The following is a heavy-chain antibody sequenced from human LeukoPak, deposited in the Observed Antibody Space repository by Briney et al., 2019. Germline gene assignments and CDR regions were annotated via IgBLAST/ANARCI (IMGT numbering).Heavy chain of an antibody. CDR3: ARDRIGAT. V-gene: IGHV1-2*02. Sequence: ASVKVSCKASGYTFIGYYMYWVRQAPGQGLEWMGGINPNSGGTNYAQKFQGRVTMTRDTSINTAYMELSRLRSDDTAVYYCARDRIGATWGQGTLVTVSS. D-gene: IGHD1-26*01. CDR1: GYTFIGYY. CDR2: INPNSGGT. J-gene: IGHJ4*02.